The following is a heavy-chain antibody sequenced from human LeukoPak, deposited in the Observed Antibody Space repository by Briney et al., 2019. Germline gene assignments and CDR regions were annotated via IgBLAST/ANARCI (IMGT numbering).Heavy chain of an antibody. CDR3: ATSPGPGELFVY. J-gene: IGHJ4*02. D-gene: IGHD3-10*01. CDR1: GYTLTVLS. V-gene: IGHV1-24*01. Sequence: ASVKVSCKVSGYTLTVLSMHWVRQAPGKGLEWMGGFDPEDGETIYAQKFQGRVTMTEDTSTDTAYMELSSLRSEDTAVYYCATSPGPGELFVYWGQGTLVTVSS. CDR2: FDPEDGET.